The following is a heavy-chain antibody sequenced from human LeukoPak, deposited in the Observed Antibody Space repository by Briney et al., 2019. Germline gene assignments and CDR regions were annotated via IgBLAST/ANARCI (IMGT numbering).Heavy chain of an antibody. CDR3: ARGYDFQP. J-gene: IGHJ5*02. V-gene: IGHV4-61*02. Sequence: PSQTLSLTCTVSGGSISSGSYYWSWIRQPAGKGLEWIGRIYTSGSTNYNPSLKSRVTISVDTSKNQFSLKLSSVTAADTAVYYCARGYDFQPWGQGTLVTVSS. D-gene: IGHD3-3*01. CDR1: GGSISSGSYY. CDR2: IYTSGST.